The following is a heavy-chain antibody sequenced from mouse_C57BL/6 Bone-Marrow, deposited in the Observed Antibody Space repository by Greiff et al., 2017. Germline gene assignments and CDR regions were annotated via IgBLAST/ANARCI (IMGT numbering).Heavy chain of an antibody. V-gene: IGHV15-2*01. CDR3: ARSRIGYYSSFLAMDY. Sequence: VQLQQSGSELRSPGSSVKLSCKDFNSEVFPLAYMSWVRQKPGHGFEWIGGILPSIGRTIYGEKFEDKATLDADTLSNTAYLELNSLTSEDSAIYYCARSRIGYYSSFLAMDYWGQGTSVTVSS. CDR2: ILPSIGRT. J-gene: IGHJ4*01. CDR1: NSEVFPLAY. D-gene: IGHD2-5*01.